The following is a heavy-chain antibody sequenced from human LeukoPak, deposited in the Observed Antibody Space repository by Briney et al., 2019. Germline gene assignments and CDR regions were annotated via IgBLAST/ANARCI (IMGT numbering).Heavy chain of an antibody. D-gene: IGHD3-10*01. V-gene: IGHV4-59*12. CDR2: IFYSGST. CDR1: GGSISSYY. CDR3: AKSNGYGLVDI. J-gene: IGHJ3*02. Sequence: SETLSLTCTVSGGSISSYYCSWIRQPPGKGLEWIGNIFYSGSTYYSPSLRSRVTISLDTSRSQSYLKLNSVTAADTAVYYCAKSNGYGLVDIWGQGTMVTVSS.